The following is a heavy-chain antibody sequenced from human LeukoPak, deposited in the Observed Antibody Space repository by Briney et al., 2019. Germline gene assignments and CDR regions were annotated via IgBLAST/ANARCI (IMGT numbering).Heavy chain of an antibody. CDR1: GFTFSSYS. J-gene: IGHJ4*02. V-gene: IGHV3-21*01. D-gene: IGHD3-10*01. Sequence: PGGSLRLSCAASGFTFSSYSMNWVRQAPGKGLEWVSSISSLSNYIYYADSLKGRFTISRDNAKNSLYLQMNSLRAEDTAVYYCARAYGSAPPYYFDYWGQGTLVTVSS. CDR3: ARAYGSAPPYYFDY. CDR2: ISSLSNYI.